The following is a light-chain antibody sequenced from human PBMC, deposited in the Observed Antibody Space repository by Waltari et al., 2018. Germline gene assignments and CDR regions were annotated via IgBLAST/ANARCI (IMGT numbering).Light chain of an antibody. J-gene: IGLJ3*02. CDR2: DVS. Sequence: QSALTQPASVSGSPGQSITIPCTGTSSDVGGFNFVSWSQQHPGKAPKLMIYDVSKRPSGVSNRFSGSKSGNTASLTISGLQAEDEADYYCSSYTISSTLNWVFGGGTKLTVL. V-gene: IGLV2-14*03. CDR1: SSDVGGFNF. CDR3: SSYTISSTLNWV.